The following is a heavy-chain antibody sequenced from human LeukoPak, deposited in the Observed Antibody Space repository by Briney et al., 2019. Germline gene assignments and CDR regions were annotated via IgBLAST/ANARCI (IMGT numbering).Heavy chain of an antibody. CDR3: ARTDNLGYCSPTQRAFDI. CDR1: GFTFSDYY. CDR2: IYSCGST. Sequence: GGSLRLSCAASGFTFSDYYMSWIRQAPGKGLEWVSVIYSCGSTYYADSVKGRFTVSRDNSKNTVFLQMNSLRAEDTAVYYCARTDNLGYCSPTQRAFDIWGQGTMVTVSS. V-gene: IGHV3-66*01. D-gene: IGHD2-15*01. J-gene: IGHJ3*02.